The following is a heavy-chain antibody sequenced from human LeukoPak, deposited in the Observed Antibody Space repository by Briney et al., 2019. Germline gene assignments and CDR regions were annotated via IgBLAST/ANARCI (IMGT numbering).Heavy chain of an antibody. J-gene: IGHJ4*02. D-gene: IGHD2-2*01. CDR2: INAGNGNT. Sequence: ASVKVSCKASGYTFAKYAIHWVRQAPGQRLEWMGWINAGNGNTRYSQKFQGGVTITADESTSTAYMELSSLRSEDTAVYYCARTCSGTSCADFDYWGQGTLVTVSS. CDR3: ARTCSGTSCADFDY. V-gene: IGHV1-3*01. CDR1: GYTFAKYA.